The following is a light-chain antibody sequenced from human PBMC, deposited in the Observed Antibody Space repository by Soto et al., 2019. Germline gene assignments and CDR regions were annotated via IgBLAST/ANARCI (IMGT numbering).Light chain of an antibody. V-gene: IGKV3-20*01. CDR2: GAS. J-gene: IGKJ1*01. CDR3: QQYASSVT. Sequence: PGDRATLSCRASQSFSSTFFAWYQQKPGQAPRLLIYGASSRATGIPDRFSVSGSGTDFTLTISRLEPEDFAVYYCQQYASSVTFGQGNKVDIK. CDR1: QSFSSTF.